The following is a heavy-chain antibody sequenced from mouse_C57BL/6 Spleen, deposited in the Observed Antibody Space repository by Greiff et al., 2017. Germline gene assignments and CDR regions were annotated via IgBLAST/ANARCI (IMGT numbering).Heavy chain of an antibody. CDR3: ARFDSSNYAMDY. CDR1: GYAFTNYL. J-gene: IGHJ4*01. V-gene: IGHV1-54*01. Sequence: VQLQQSGAELVRPGTSVKVSCKASGYAFTNYLIEWVKQRPGRGLEWIGVINPGSGGTNYNEKFKGKATLTADKSSSTAYMQLSSLTSEDSAVYFCARFDSSNYAMDYWGQGTSVTVSS. CDR2: INPGSGGT. D-gene: IGHD3-2*01.